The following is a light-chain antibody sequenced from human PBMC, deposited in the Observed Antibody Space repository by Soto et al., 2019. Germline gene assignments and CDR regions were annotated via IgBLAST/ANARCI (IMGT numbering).Light chain of an antibody. J-gene: IGKJ1*01. CDR1: QTGGRSY. V-gene: IGKV3-20*01. CDR3: QQYDSIPPWT. Sequence: EIVLTQSPGIMYLSPGERATLSCRASQTGGRSYLAWYQQKPGQAPRLLIFGTSTRATGIPDRFSGGGSGTDFTLTISRLHPVDYSVYFCQQYDSIPPWTFGQGTRVEVK. CDR2: GTS.